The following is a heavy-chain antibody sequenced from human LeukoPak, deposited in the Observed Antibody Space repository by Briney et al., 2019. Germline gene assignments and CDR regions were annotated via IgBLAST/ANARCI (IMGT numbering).Heavy chain of an antibody. CDR2: ISYDGSNK. CDR3: AKDHSSGWFDY. Sequence: GGSLRLSCAASGFTFSSYAMHWVRQAPGKGLEGVAVISYDGSNKYYADSVKGRFTISRDNSKNTLYLQMNSLRAEDTAVYYCAKDHSSGWFDYWGQGTLVTVSS. CDR1: GFTFSSYA. V-gene: IGHV3-30-3*01. D-gene: IGHD6-19*01. J-gene: IGHJ5*01.